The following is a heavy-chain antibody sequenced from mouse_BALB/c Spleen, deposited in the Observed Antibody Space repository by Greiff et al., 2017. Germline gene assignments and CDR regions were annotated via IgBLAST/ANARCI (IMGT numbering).Heavy chain of an antibody. Sequence: VMLVESGPGLVAPSQSLSITCTVSGFSLSRYSVHWVRQPPGKGLEWLGMIWGGGSTDYNSALKSRLSISKDNSKSQVFLKMNSLQTDDTAMYYCARKNMGDYDEDYYAMDYWGQGTSVTVSS. J-gene: IGHJ4*01. V-gene: IGHV2-6-4*01. D-gene: IGHD2-4*01. CDR2: IWGGGST. CDR1: GFSLSRYS. CDR3: ARKNMGDYDEDYYAMDY.